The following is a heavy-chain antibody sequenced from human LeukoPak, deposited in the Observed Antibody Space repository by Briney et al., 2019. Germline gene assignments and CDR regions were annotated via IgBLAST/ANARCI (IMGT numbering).Heavy chain of an antibody. CDR3: ARDFMYNTLCTGC. D-gene: IGHD1-14*01. CDR1: GFTFSTYW. CDR2: INIDGSST. Sequence: AGGSLRLSCAASGFTFSTYWMHWVRQAPGKGLMWVSRINIDGSSTNYADSVKGRFTISRDNAKNTLYLQMNSLRAEDTAVYYCARDFMYNTLCTGCWGQGTLVTVSS. V-gene: IGHV3-74*01. J-gene: IGHJ4*02.